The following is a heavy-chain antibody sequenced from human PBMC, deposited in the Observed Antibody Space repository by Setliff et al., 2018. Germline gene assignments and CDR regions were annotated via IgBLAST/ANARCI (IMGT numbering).Heavy chain of an antibody. CDR3: ARADYVWGSYRQYYFDY. V-gene: IGHV1-69*05. CDR1: GGTFSSYA. D-gene: IGHD3-16*02. CDR2: IIPIFGTA. Sequence: SVKVSCKASGGTFSSYAISWVRQAPGQGLEWMGGIIPIFGTANYAQKFQGRVTMTRDTSTSTVYMELSSLRSEDTAVYYCARADYVWGSYRQYYFDYWGQGTLVTVSS. J-gene: IGHJ4*02.